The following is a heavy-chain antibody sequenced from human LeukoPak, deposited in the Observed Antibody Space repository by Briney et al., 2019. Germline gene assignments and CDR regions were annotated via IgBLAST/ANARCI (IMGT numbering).Heavy chain of an antibody. CDR2: VNSNTGAT. V-gene: IGHV1-2*02. J-gene: IGHJ5*02. CDR3: VRENIVATRWFDP. D-gene: IGHD5-12*01. CDR1: GYTFTDHF. Sequence: ASVKVSCKASGYTFTDHFLQWVRQAPRQGLEWMGWVNSNTGATQYAQKFQGRVTMTRDTSITTSYMDLSRLTSDDTAVYFCVRENIVATRWFDPWGQGTLVTVSS.